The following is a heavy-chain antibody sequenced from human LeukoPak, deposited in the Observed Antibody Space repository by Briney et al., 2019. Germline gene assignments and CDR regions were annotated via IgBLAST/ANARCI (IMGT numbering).Heavy chain of an antibody. CDR2: IYHSGST. J-gene: IGHJ6*02. Sequence: PSETQSLTCAVSGGSISSGGYSWSWIRQPPGKGLEWIGYIYHSGSTYYNPSLKSRVTISVDRSKNQFSLKLSSVTAADTAVYYCARVSLWFGIPPENGMDVWGQGTTVTVSS. V-gene: IGHV4-30-2*01. CDR3: ARVSLWFGIPPENGMDV. D-gene: IGHD3-10*01. CDR1: GGSISSGGYS.